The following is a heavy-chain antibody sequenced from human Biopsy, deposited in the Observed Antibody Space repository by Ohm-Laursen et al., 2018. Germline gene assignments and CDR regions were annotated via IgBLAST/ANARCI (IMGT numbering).Heavy chain of an antibody. CDR2: VSPYNGNT. V-gene: IGHV1-18*01. Sequence: GGPVKGSCQASCYPFIQFWIHLGRQAPGQRLEGVGWVSPYNGNTNYAQKFRGRVTMTTDKPTSTAYVELRSLRSDDTAVYYCARTVDTVVVTPSDHWGQGTLVTVSS. CDR1: CYPFIQFW. J-gene: IGHJ4*02. D-gene: IGHD5-18*01. CDR3: ARTVDTVVVTPSDH.